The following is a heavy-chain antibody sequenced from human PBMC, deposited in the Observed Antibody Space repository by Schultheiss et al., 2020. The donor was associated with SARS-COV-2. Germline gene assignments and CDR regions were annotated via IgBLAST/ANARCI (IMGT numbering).Heavy chain of an antibody. J-gene: IGHJ4*02. CDR2: IKQDGSVE. CDR3: VKEGEEMGTS. D-gene: IGHD1-1*01. CDR1: GFTFRNYW. Sequence: GGSLRLSCAASGFTFRNYWMSWVRQAPGKGLEWVANIKQDGSVEHYVDSVRGRFTISRDNAKNSLYLQMNSLRVDDTAVYYCVKEGEEMGTSWGQGTLVTVSS. V-gene: IGHV3-7*03.